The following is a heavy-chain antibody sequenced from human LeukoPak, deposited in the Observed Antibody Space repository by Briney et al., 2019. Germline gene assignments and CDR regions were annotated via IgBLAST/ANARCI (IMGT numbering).Heavy chain of an antibody. D-gene: IGHD5-12*01. CDR1: GFPFDDYA. Sequence: GGSLRLSCAASGFPFDDYAMHWVRQAPGKGLAWVSGISWNSGSIGYADSVKGRFTISRDNAKDSLYLQMNSLRAEDTALYYCAKASSGYDSFDFWGQGTLVTVSS. J-gene: IGHJ4*02. CDR2: ISWNSGSI. CDR3: AKASSGYDSFDF. V-gene: IGHV3-9*01.